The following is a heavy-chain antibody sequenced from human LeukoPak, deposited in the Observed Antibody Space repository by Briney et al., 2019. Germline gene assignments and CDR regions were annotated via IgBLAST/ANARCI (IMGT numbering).Heavy chain of an antibody. CDR2: IYHSGRT. CDR1: GYSISSGYY. J-gene: IGHJ4*02. D-gene: IGHD3-22*01. Sequence: SETLSLTCTVSGYSISSGYYWGWIRQPPGKGLEWIGSIYHSGRTFYNPSLKSRVTISVDTSKNQFSLKLTSVTAADTAVYYCALRSYYDSSAYYYLDYWGQGTLVTVSS. CDR3: ALRSYYDSSAYYYLDY. V-gene: IGHV4-38-2*02.